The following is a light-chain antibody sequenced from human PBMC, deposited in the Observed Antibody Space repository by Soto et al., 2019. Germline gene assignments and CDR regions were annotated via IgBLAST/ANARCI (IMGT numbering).Light chain of an antibody. CDR3: TSYVGSNIWV. J-gene: IGLJ3*02. CDR1: SSDVGAYKY. V-gene: IGLV2-8*01. Sequence: QSVLTQPPSASGSPGQSVTISCTGTSSDVGAYKYVSWYQQYPGKAPKLMIYEVSTRPSGVPDRFSGSKSGNTASLTVSGLQAEDEADYYCTSYVGSNIWVFGGGTQLTVL. CDR2: EVS.